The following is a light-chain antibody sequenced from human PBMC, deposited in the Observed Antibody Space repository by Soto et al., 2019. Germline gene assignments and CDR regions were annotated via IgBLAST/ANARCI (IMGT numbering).Light chain of an antibody. V-gene: IGKV1-5*03. CDR3: QQYNNWPPYT. CDR2: EAS. Sequence: DIHMTQSPSTLSASVGDRVTITCRASQNINSWLAWYQQKPGKAPKLLIYEASTLERGVPSRFGGSGSGTEFTLTISSLQSDDFGTYYCQQYNNWPPYTFGQGTKLEIK. CDR1: QNINSW. J-gene: IGKJ2*01.